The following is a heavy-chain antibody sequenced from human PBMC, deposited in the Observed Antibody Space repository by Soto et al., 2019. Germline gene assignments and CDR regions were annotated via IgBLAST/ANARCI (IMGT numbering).Heavy chain of an antibody. CDR2: VYHSGSA. CDR1: GASIGTFY. D-gene: IGHD2-15*01. J-gene: IGHJ4*02. CDR3: ARWNSGWSGLGY. V-gene: IGHV4-59*08. Sequence: QVQLQESGPGLVKPSETLSLICSVSGASIGTFYWSWIRQPPGRGLEEIGYVYHSGSAYYNPSLTSRATISVDTPKNPFSPKLSSVTAADTAMYYCARWNSGWSGLGYWGQGTLVTVSS.